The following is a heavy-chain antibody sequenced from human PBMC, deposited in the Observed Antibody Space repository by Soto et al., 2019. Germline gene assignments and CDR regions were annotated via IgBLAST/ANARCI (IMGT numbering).Heavy chain of an antibody. Sequence: DVQLLQSGGGLVQPGGSLTLSCAASRFIFSDYAMNWVRQAPGKGLAWVSSIGGSNTDRYYADSVKGRFIISRDNSQNTMYLQMNSLRDDDTAVYYCAKDAVAYNGKWDWFDSWGQGTLVTVSS. CDR3: AKDAVAYNGKWDWFDS. D-gene: IGHD6-19*01. CDR2: IGGSNTDR. J-gene: IGHJ5*01. V-gene: IGHV3-23*01. CDR1: RFIFSDYA.